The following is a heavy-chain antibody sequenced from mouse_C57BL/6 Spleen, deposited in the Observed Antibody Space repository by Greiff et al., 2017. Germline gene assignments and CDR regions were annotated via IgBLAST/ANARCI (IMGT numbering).Heavy chain of an antibody. Sequence: VQLQQSGPELVKPGASVKIPCKASGYTFTDYNMDWVKQSHGKSLEWIGDINPNNGGTIYNQKFKGKATLTVDKSSSTAYMELRSLTSEDTAVYYCARYYYGSSYGYFDVWGTGTTVTVSS. D-gene: IGHD1-1*01. CDR1: GYTFTDYN. V-gene: IGHV1-18*01. J-gene: IGHJ1*03. CDR2: INPNNGGT. CDR3: ARYYYGSSYGYFDV.